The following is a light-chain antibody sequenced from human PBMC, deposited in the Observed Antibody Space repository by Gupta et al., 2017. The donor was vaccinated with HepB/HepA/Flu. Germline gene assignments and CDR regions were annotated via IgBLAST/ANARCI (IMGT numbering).Light chain of an antibody. CDR1: QSVVHSLNKKNH. J-gene: IGKJ2*01. CDR2: WAS. Sequence: DIVMTQSPDALAVSLGEKATINCKSSQSVVHSLNKKNHLAWYQQKPGQPPKLLIYWASTRESGVPDRFTGSGSGTDFTLTISSLQAEDVAVYYCQQYYSSPPVTFGQGTRLEIK. CDR3: QQYYSSPPVT. V-gene: IGKV4-1*01.